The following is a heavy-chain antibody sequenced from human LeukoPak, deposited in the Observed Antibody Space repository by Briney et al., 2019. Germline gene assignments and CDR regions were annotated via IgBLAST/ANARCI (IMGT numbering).Heavy chain of an antibody. D-gene: IGHD1-26*01. CDR3: ARDMKRSRARWENLGFDP. V-gene: IGHV1-18*01. CDR2: FSVYNGNT. Sequence: ASVKVSCKASGYTFTSYGISWVRQAPGQGLEWMGWFSVYNGNTNYAQKLQGRATMTTDTSTSTAYMELRSLRSDDTAVYYCARDMKRSRARWENLGFDPWGQGTLVTVSS. J-gene: IGHJ5*02. CDR1: GYTFTSYG.